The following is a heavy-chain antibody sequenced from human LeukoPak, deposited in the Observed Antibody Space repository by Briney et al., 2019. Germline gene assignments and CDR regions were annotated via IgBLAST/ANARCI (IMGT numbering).Heavy chain of an antibody. CDR1: GGSISSGGYY. D-gene: IGHD5-24*01. CDR3: VRGAGRDGGY. V-gene: IGHV4-31*03. J-gene: IGHJ4*02. CDR2: IYYSGST. Sequence: PSQTLSLTCTVSGGSISSGGYYWSWIRQHPGKGLEWIGYIYYSGSTYYNPSLKSRVTISVDTSKNQFSLRLNSVTAADTAVYYCVRGAGRDGGYWGQGTLVTVSS.